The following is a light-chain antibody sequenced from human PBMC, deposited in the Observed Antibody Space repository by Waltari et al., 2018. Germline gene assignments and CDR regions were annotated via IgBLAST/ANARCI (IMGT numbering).Light chain of an antibody. Sequence: FVLTQSPGTLSLSPGERVTLSCRASQSVSSNYLAWYQQKPGQAPRLLIYDASNRATGIADRFSGSGSGTDFTLTISRLEPEDVAVYYCQQYGRSPWTLGQGTKVEIK. J-gene: IGKJ1*01. CDR2: DAS. CDR3: QQYGRSPWT. CDR1: QSVSSNY. V-gene: IGKV3-20*01.